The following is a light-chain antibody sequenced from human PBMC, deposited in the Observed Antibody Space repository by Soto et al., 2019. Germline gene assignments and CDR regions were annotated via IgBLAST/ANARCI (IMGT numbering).Light chain of an antibody. CDR3: SSYAASNNFVV. CDR2: EVN. V-gene: IGLV2-8*01. Sequence: QSVLTQPPSASGSPGQSVTISCTGTSSDVGGYDYVSWYQQSPGKAPKLIIYEVNKRPSGVPERFSGAKSGNTASLTVSGLQTEDEADYFCSSYAASNNFVVFGGGTKLTVL. J-gene: IGLJ2*01. CDR1: SSDVGGYDY.